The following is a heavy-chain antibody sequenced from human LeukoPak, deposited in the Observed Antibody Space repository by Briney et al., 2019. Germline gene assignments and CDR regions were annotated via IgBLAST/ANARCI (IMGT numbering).Heavy chain of an antibody. CDR3: ARTCYYDSSGYYPDSVDFDY. D-gene: IGHD3-22*01. CDR2: INPNSGGT. V-gene: IGHV1-2*06. Sequence: ASVKVSCKASGYTFTGYYMHWVRQAPGQGLEWMGRINPNSGGTNYAQKFQGRVTMTRDTSITTAYMWLRKLRSDDTAVYYCARTCYYDSSGYYPDSVDFDYWGEGTLVTVSS. CDR1: GYTFTGYY. J-gene: IGHJ4*02.